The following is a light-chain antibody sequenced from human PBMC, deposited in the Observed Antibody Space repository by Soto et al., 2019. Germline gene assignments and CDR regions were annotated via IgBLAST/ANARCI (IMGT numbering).Light chain of an antibody. CDR1: QSVSRSY. CDR3: QQYGNSPYT. V-gene: IGKV3-20*01. CDR2: GAS. Sequence: EIVLTQSPGTLSLSPGERATLSCRASQSVSRSYLAWYQQKPGQTPRLLIYGASSRATGIPDRFSGSGSGTDFTLTISRLEPEDFSVYYCQQYGNSPYTFGQGTKREI. J-gene: IGKJ2*01.